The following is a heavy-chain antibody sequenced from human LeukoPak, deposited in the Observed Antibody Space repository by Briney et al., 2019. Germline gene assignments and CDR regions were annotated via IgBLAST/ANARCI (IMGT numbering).Heavy chain of an antibody. Sequence: ASVKVSCKASGYTFTSYGISWVRQAPGQGLEWMGWISAYNGNTNYAQKLQGRVTMTTDTSTSTAYMELRSLRSDDTAVYYCARACDFWSGYCHFDYWGQGTLVTVSS. J-gene: IGHJ4*02. V-gene: IGHV1-18*01. CDR3: ARACDFWSGYCHFDY. D-gene: IGHD3-3*01. CDR1: GYTFTSYG. CDR2: ISAYNGNT.